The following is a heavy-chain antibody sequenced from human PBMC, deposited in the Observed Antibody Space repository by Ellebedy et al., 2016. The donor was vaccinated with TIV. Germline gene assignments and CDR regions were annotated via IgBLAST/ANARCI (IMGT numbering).Heavy chain of an antibody. CDR3: VRGLYYYDSSGSGMYYFDY. V-gene: IGHV4-34*01. CDR1: GGSFSGYY. J-gene: IGHJ4*02. D-gene: IGHD3-22*01. CDR2: INHSGST. Sequence: SETLSLTCAVYGGSFSGYYWSWIRQPPGKGLEWIGEINHSGSTNYNPSLKSRVTISVDTSKNQFSLKLRSVTAADTAVFYCVRGLYYYDSSGSGMYYFDYWGQGTLVTVSS.